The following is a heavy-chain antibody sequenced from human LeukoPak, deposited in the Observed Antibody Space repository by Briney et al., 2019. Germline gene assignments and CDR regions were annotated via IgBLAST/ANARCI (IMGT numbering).Heavy chain of an antibody. CDR1: GFTFSSYW. CDR3: AKAISVGATTDAAD. D-gene: IGHD1-26*01. J-gene: IGHJ4*02. V-gene: IGHV3-7*03. Sequence: GGSLRLSCAASGFTFSSYWMSWVRQAPGKGLEWVANIKQDGSEKYYVDSVKGRFTITRDNSKNTLYLQMNSLRAEDTAVYYCAKAISVGATTDAADWGQGTLVTVSS. CDR2: IKQDGSEK.